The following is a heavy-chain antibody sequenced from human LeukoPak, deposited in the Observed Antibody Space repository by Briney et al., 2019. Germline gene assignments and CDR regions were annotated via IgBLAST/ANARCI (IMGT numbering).Heavy chain of an antibody. CDR1: DGSIRSYY. CDR3: ARGPHSGWYGNYYYYYYMDV. D-gene: IGHD6-19*01. Sequence: SETLSLTCTVSDGSIRSYYWSWIRQPPGKGPEWIGEINHSGSTNYNPSLKSRVTISVDTSKNQFSLKLSSVTAADTAVYYCARGPHSGWYGNYYYYYYMDVSGKGTTVTVSS. CDR2: INHSGST. V-gene: IGHV4-34*01. J-gene: IGHJ6*03.